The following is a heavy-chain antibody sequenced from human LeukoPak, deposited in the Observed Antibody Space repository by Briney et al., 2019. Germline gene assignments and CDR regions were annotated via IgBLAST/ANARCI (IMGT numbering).Heavy chain of an antibody. CDR3: ARDPDYGDYGGAYFDH. Sequence: PSETLSLTCTVSGGSISSYYWSWIRQPAGKGLEWIGRIYTSGSTNYNPSLKSRVTMSVDTSKNQFSLKLSSVTAADTAVYYCARDPDYGDYGGAYFDHWGQGTLVTVSS. J-gene: IGHJ4*02. D-gene: IGHD4-17*01. CDR1: GGSISSYY. V-gene: IGHV4-4*07. CDR2: IYTSGST.